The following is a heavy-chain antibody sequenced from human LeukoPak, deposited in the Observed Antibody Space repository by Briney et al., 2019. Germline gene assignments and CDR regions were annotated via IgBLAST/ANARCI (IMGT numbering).Heavy chain of an antibody. Sequence: GGSLRLSCAASGFTFSNYAMSWVRQAPGKGLEWVSTISGSGGTTYYADSVKGRFTISRDNSKNTLFLQMNSLRAEDTGVYYCAKIYSRYFDYWGQGTLVTVSS. J-gene: IGHJ4*02. CDR3: AKIYSRYFDY. V-gene: IGHV3-23*01. D-gene: IGHD5-18*01. CDR2: ISGSGGTT. CDR1: GFTFSNYA.